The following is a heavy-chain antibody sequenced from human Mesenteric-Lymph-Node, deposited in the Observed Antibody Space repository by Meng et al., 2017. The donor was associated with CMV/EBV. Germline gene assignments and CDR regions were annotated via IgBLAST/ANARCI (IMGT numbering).Heavy chain of an antibody. D-gene: IGHD6-13*01. Sequence: ASVKVSCKASGHTFTGYYMHWVRQAPGQGLEWMGWINPDSGGTNHAQKFQGRVTMTRDTSISTAYMQLSRLRSDDTAVYYCARDPYSDTWYGNYYGMDVWGQGTTVTVSS. CDR2: INPDSGGT. CDR1: GHTFTGYY. V-gene: IGHV1-2*02. J-gene: IGHJ6*02. CDR3: ARDPYSDTWYGNYYGMDV.